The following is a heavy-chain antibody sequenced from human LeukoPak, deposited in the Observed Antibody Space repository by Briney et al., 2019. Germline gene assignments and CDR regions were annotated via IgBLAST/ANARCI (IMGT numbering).Heavy chain of an antibody. CDR2: INHSGST. V-gene: IGHV4-34*01. CDR3: ARGGRQWLKYYFDY. D-gene: IGHD6-19*01. Sequence: SETLSLTCAVYGGSFSSYYWSWIRQPPGKGLEWIGEINHSGSTNYNPSLKSRVTISVDTSKNQFSLKLSSVTAADTAVYYCARGGRQWLKYYFDYWGQGTLVTVSS. J-gene: IGHJ4*02. CDR1: GGSFSSYY.